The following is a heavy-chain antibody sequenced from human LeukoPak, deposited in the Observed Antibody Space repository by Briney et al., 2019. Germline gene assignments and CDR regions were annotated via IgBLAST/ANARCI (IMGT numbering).Heavy chain of an antibody. CDR3: ARAYCGGDCSVDY. CDR1: GGSISSGSYY. CDR2: IYTSGST. V-gene: IGHV4-61*02. Sequence: SETLSLTCTVPGGSISSGSYYWSWIRQPAGKGLEWIGRIYTSGSTNYNLSLKSRVTISVDTSKNQFSLKLSSVTAADTAVYYCARAYCGGDCSVDYWGQGTLVTVSS. J-gene: IGHJ4*02. D-gene: IGHD2-21*02.